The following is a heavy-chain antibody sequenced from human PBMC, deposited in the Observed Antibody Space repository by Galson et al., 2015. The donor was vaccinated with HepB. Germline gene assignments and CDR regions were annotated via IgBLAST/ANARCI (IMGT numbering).Heavy chain of an antibody. J-gene: IGHJ4*02. CDR1: GGSISSSSYY. D-gene: IGHD6-19*01. Sequence: QVQLQESGPGLVKPSETLSLTCTVSGGSISSSSYYWGWIRQPPGKGLEWIGSIYYSGSTYYNPSLKSRVTISVDTSKNQFSLKRSSVTAADTAVYYCASPQGYSSGWYQFDYWGQGTLVTVSS. CDR2: IYYSGST. V-gene: IGHV4-39*01. CDR3: ASPQGYSSGWYQFDY.